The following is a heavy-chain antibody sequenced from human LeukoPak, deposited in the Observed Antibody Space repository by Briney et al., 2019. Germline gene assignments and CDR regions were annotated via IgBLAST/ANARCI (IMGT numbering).Heavy chain of an antibody. CDR1: GGSISGYY. CDR3: ARYSSSWHYFDY. J-gene: IGHJ4*02. CDR2: IYYSGST. D-gene: IGHD6-13*01. Sequence: SETLSLTCTVSGGSISGYYWSWIRQPPGKGLEWIGYIYYSGSTNYNPSLKSRVIISVDTSKNQFSLKLSSVTAADTAVYYCARYSSSWHYFDYWGQGTLVTVSS. V-gene: IGHV4-59*08.